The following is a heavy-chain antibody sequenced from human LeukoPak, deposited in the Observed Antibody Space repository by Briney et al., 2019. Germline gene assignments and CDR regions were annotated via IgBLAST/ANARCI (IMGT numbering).Heavy chain of an antibody. CDR2: INHSGST. D-gene: IGHD5-12*01. CDR1: GGSFSGYY. CDR3: ASSRYSGYDP. Sequence: PSETLSLTCAVYGGSFSGYYWSWIRQPPGKGLGWIGEINHSGSTNYNPSLKSRVTISVDTSKNQFSLKLSPVTAADTAVYYCASSRYSGYDPWGQGTLVTVSS. V-gene: IGHV4-34*01. J-gene: IGHJ5*02.